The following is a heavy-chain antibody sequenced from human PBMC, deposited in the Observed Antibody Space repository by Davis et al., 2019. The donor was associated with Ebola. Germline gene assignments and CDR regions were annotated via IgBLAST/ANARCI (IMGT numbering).Heavy chain of an antibody. V-gene: IGHV4-34*01. CDR1: GGSFSGHY. D-gene: IGHD4-11*01. J-gene: IGHJ4*02. CDR2: ITHSGST. CDR3: ARDSDDYSFDY. Sequence: SETLSLTCAVYGGSFSGHYWSWIRQPPGRGLEWIGEITHSGSTNSNPSLKSRVTISVDTSKNQFSLKLSSLTAADTAVYYCARDSDDYSFDYWGQGTLVTVSS.